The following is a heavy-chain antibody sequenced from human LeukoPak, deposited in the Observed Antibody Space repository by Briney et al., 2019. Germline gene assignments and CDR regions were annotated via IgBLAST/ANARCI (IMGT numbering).Heavy chain of an antibody. CDR1: GFTFSTFG. V-gene: IGHV3-23*01. Sequence: GGSLRLSCVASGFTFSTFGMSWVRQAPGKGLEWVSSISDTGGYTYYADSMKGRFTISRDNSKNTLYLQMNSLRAEDTAVYHCANGGSMAHEKIRNWGQGTLVTVSS. CDR3: ANGGSMAHEKIRN. D-gene: IGHD2/OR15-2a*01. J-gene: IGHJ4*02. CDR2: ISDTGGYT.